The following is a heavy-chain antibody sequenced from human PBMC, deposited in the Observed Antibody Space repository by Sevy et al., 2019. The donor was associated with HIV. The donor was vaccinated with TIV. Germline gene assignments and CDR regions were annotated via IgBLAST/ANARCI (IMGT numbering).Heavy chain of an antibody. Sequence: GGSLRLSCAASGFTFDDYAMHWVRQAPGKGLESVSGISWNSGSIGYADSVKGRFTISRDNAKNSLYLQMNSLRAEDTALYYCAKSPRYDILTGSFDPWGQGTLVTVSS. CDR2: ISWNSGSI. CDR3: AKSPRYDILTGSFDP. D-gene: IGHD3-9*01. V-gene: IGHV3-9*01. CDR1: GFTFDDYA. J-gene: IGHJ5*02.